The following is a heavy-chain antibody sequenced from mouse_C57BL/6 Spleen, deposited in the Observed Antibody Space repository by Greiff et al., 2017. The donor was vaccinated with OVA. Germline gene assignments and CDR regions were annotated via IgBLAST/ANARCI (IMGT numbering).Heavy chain of an antibody. CDR3: ALYYDYSAWFAY. D-gene: IGHD2-4*01. CDR2: IYPGSGST. V-gene: IGHV1-55*01. Sequence: VQLQQPGAELVKPGASVKMSCKASGYTFTSYWITWVKQRPGQGLEWIGDIYPGSGSTNYNEKFKSKATLTVDTSSSTAYMQLSSLTSEDSAVYYCALYYDYSAWFAYWGQGTLVTVSA. CDR1: GYTFTSYW. J-gene: IGHJ3*01.